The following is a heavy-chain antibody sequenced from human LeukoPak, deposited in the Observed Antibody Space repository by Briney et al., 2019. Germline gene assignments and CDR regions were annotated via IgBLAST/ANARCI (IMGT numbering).Heavy chain of an antibody. D-gene: IGHD5-18*01. CDR2: ISSSGSTI. CDR3: AKDREYSYGSFDY. CDR1: GFTFSDYY. Sequence: GGSLSLSCAASGFTFSDYYMSWIRQAPGKGLEWVSYISSSGSTIYYADSVKGRFTISRDNAKNSLYLQMNSLRAEDTAIYYCAKDREYSYGSFDYWGQGTLVTVSS. J-gene: IGHJ4*02. V-gene: IGHV3-11*01.